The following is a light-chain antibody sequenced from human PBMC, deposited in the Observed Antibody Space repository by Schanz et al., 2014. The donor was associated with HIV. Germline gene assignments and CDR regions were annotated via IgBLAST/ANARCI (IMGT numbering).Light chain of an antibody. J-gene: IGLJ3*02. Sequence: QSVLTQPPSASGTPGQRVTISCSGSNSNIGRNTVNWYQQFPGTAPKLIVYSTNQRPSGVPDRFSGSKSGNTASLTISGLQAEDEADYYCCSYAGSYPFVVFGGGTKLTVL. CDR3: CSYAGSYPFVV. V-gene: IGLV1-44*01. CDR1: NSNIGRNT. CDR2: STN.